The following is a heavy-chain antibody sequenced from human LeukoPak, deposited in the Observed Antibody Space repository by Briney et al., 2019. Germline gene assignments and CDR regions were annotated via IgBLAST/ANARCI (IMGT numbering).Heavy chain of an antibody. V-gene: IGHV5-10-1*01. Sequence: GESLKISCTGSGYSFTSHWISWVRQMPGKGLEWMGRIDPSDSYTKYSPSFQGHVTISADKSISTAYLQWTSLKASDTAIYYCARRGEAMDPFDYWGQGTLVTVSS. CDR1: GYSFTSHW. D-gene: IGHD5-18*01. CDR3: ARRGEAMDPFDY. J-gene: IGHJ4*02. CDR2: IDPSDSYT.